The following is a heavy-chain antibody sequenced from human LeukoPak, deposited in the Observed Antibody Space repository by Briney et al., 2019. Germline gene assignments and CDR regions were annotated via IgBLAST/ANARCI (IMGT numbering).Heavy chain of an antibody. V-gene: IGHV3-21*01. Sequence: GGSLRLSCAASGFTFSSYSMNWVRQAPGKGLEWVSSISSSSSYIYYADSVKGRFTISRDNAKNSLYLQMNSLRAEDTAVYYCARDRKYSSSADDDAFDIWGQGTMVTVSS. CDR1: GFTFSSYS. D-gene: IGHD6-6*01. CDR3: ARDRKYSSSADDDAFDI. J-gene: IGHJ3*02. CDR2: ISSSSSYI.